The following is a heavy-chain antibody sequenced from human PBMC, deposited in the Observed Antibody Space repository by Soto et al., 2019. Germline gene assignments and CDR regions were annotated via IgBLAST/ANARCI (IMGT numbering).Heavy chain of an antibody. D-gene: IGHD3-16*01. CDR1: GYTFTQYY. V-gene: IGHV1-46*01. J-gene: IGHJ4*02. CDR3: ARAGDPPFDY. Sequence: QVQLVQSGAEVKNPGASVKVSCKTSGYTFTQYYIHWVRQAPGQGLEWMGLSNPSGGRTSSAQKFQGRVTMSRDTSTTTVYMELSSLRFEDTAVYYCARAGDPPFDYWGQGTLVTVSS. CDR2: SNPSGGRT.